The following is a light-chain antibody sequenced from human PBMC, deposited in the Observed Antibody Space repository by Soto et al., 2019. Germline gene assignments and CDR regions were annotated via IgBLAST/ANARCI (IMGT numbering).Light chain of an antibody. CDR2: GSS. J-gene: IGKJ1*01. Sequence: DIQMTQSPSSLSASVGDRVTITCRASQGISNFLAWYQQKPGKVPKLLIYGSSTLQAGVPSRFSGSGSGTDFTLTISSLQPEDVATYYCQQYNSYSWTFGQGTKVEIK. V-gene: IGKV1-27*01. CDR3: QQYNSYSWT. CDR1: QGISNF.